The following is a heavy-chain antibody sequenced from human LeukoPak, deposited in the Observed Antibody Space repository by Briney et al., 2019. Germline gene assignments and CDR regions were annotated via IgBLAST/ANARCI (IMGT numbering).Heavy chain of an antibody. J-gene: IGHJ5*02. CDR2: IKSKTDGGTT. CDR3: TTEGIVVVVAASDFDP. D-gene: IGHD2-15*01. Sequence: GGSLRLSCAASGFTFSNAWMSWVRQAPGKGLEWVGRIKSKTDGGTTDYAAPVKGRITISRGDSKNTLYLQMNSLKTEDTAVYYCTTEGIVVVVAASDFDPWGQGTLVTVSS. V-gene: IGHV3-15*01. CDR1: GFTFSNAW.